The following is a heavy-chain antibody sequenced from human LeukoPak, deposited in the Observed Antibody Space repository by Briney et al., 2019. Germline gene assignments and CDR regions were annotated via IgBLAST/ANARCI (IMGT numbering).Heavy chain of an antibody. Sequence: ASVRACRKPAGGIFRSHAIAWVRAARGQGREWLGGMVHPSGIVNYAQKFQGRVTSSTDESTHTAFMELSRLTSDDTAVYFCARGPQYQLLKALEYYYMDVWGEGTTVTVAS. D-gene: IGHD2-2*01. CDR1: GGIFRSHA. J-gene: IGHJ6*03. CDR3: ARGPQYQLLKALEYYYMDV. CDR2: MVHPSGIV. V-gene: IGHV1-69*05.